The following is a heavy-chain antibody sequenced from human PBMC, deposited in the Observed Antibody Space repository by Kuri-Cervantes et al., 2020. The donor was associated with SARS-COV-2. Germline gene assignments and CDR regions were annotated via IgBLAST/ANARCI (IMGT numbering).Heavy chain of an antibody. CDR1: GFTFSSYW. Sequence: GGSLRLSCAASGFTFSSYWMHWVRQAPGKGLVWVSRINSDGSSTSYADSVKGRFTISRDNAKNPLYLQMNSLRAEDTTVYYCARDRYDFWSDLGYYYYGMDVWGQGTTVTVSS. J-gene: IGHJ6*02. CDR3: ARDRYDFWSDLGYYYYGMDV. CDR2: INSDGSST. D-gene: IGHD3-3*01. V-gene: IGHV3-74*01.